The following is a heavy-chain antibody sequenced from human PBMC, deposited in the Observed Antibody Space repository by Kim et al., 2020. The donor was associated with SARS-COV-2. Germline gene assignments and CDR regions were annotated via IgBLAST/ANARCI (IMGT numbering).Heavy chain of an antibody. CDR2: ISGSGGST. CDR3: AKDRLDTARVNYYNGMDD. V-gene: IGHV3-23*01. D-gene: IGHD5-18*01. Sequence: GGSLRLSCAASGFTFSSYAMSWVRQAPGKGLEWVSAISGSGGSTYYADSVKGRFTISRDNSKNTLYLQMNSLRAEDTAVYYCAKDRLDTARVNYYNGMDDWGQGTTVTVSS. J-gene: IGHJ6*02. CDR1: GFTFSSYA.